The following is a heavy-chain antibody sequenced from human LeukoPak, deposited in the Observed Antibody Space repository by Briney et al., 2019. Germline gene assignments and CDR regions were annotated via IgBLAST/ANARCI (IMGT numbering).Heavy chain of an antibody. D-gene: IGHD5-12*01. V-gene: IGHV3-23*01. CDR1: GFTFSSYA. CDR2: ISGSGGST. Sequence: GGSLSLSYAASGFTFSSYAMSWVRQAPGKGLEWVSAISGSGGSTYYADSVKGRFTISRDNSKNTLYLQMNSLRAEDTAVYYCARIRATTRAYYMDVWGKGTTVTVSS. J-gene: IGHJ6*03. CDR3: ARIRATTRAYYMDV.